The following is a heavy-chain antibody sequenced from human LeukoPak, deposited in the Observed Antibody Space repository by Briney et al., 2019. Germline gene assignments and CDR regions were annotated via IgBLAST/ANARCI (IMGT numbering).Heavy chain of an antibody. V-gene: IGHV3-23*01. CDR3: AKIRITIFGVVTFDAFDI. J-gene: IGHJ3*02. D-gene: IGHD3-3*01. CDR2: ISGSGGST. Sequence: PGGSLRLSCAASGFTFSSYAMSWVRQAPGKGLEWVSAISGSGGSTYYADSVKGRFTISRDNSKNTLYLQMNSLRAEDTAVYYCAKIRITIFGVVTFDAFDIWGQGTMVTVSS. CDR1: GFTFSSYA.